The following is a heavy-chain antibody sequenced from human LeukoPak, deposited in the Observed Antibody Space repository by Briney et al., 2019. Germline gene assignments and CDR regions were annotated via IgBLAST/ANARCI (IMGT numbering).Heavy chain of an antibody. Sequence: GGSLRLSCAASGFTFSSYRMNWVRQAPGKGLEWVSYISSSSSTIYYADSVKGRFTISRDNSKNTLYLQMNSLRAEDTAVYYCAREVADSYYYGSGSYMRFDPWGQGTLVTVSS. CDR1: GFTFSSYR. D-gene: IGHD3-10*01. J-gene: IGHJ5*02. CDR3: AREVADSYYYGSGSYMRFDP. V-gene: IGHV3-48*01. CDR2: ISSSSSTI.